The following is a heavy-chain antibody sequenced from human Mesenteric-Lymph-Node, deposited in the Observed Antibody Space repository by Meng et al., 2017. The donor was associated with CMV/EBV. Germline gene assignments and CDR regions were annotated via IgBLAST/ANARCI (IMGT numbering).Heavy chain of an antibody. CDR1: GFTFDDYA. CDR2: ISYNSGST. CDR3: AKAGPRGSIGYYGMDV. D-gene: IGHD3-16*01. Sequence: GGSLRLSCAASGFTFDDYAVHWVRQAPGKGLEWVSGISYNSGSTGYADSVKGRFTISRDNAKNSLYLQMNSLKPEDTAVYYCAKAGPRGSIGYYGMDVWGQGTTVTVSS. J-gene: IGHJ6*02. V-gene: IGHV3-9*01.